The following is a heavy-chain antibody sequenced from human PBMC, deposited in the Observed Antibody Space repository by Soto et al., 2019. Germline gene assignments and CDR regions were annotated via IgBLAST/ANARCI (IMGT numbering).Heavy chain of an antibody. J-gene: IGHJ4*02. V-gene: IGHV4-4*02. CDR2: IYHYGTT. D-gene: IGHD3-10*01. Sequence: PSATLSITCAVSGASISDSNWWSWVRQPPGKGLEWIGEIYHYGTTNYNPSLKSRVTIFIDKSKNQFSLKMTSVTAADTAVYYCARSLVRGVIVHFDYWGQGTLVTVSS. CDR3: ARSLVRGVIVHFDY. CDR1: GASISDSNW.